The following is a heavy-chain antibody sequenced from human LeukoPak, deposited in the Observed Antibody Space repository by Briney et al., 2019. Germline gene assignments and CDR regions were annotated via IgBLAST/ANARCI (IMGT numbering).Heavy chain of an antibody. V-gene: IGHV4-59*08. Sequence: SETLSLTCTASGGSFSDYYWNWIRQSPGKGLEWIGYFYYSGSTNYNPSLKSRVTISVDTSKNHFSLKLSSVTAADTAVYYCARGVGGTGPYYNYGMDVWGQGTTVTVSS. CDR3: ARGVGGTGPYYNYGMDV. D-gene: IGHD1-26*01. J-gene: IGHJ6*02. CDR2: FYYSGST. CDR1: GGSFSDYY.